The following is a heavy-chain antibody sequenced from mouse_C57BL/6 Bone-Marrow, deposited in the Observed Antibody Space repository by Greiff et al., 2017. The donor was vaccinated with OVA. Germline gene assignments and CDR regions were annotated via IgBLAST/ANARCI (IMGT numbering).Heavy chain of an antibody. CDR2: IWSGGST. J-gene: IGHJ2*01. V-gene: IGHV2-2*01. CDR3: ATNDGYSYYFDY. D-gene: IGHD2-3*01. Sequence: VQLKESGPGLVQPSQSLSITCTVSGFSLTSYGVHWVRQSPGKGLEWLGVIWSGGSTDYNAAFISRLSISKDNSKSQVFFKMNSLQADDTAIYYCATNDGYSYYFDYWGQGTTLTVSS. CDR1: GFSLTSYG.